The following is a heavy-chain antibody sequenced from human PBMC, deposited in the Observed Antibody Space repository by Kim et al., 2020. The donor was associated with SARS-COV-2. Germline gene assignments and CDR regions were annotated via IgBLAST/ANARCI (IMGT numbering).Heavy chain of an antibody. CDR1: GYTFTSYY. Sequence: ASVKVSCKASGYTFTSYYMHWVRQAPGQGLEWMGIINPSGGSTSYAQKFQGRVTMTRDTSTSTVYMELSSLRSEDTAVYYCARDGHIVVVIAIPWKTGYYGMDVWGQGTTVTVSS. CDR2: INPSGGST. D-gene: IGHD2-21*01. CDR3: ARDGHIVVVIAIPWKTGYYGMDV. J-gene: IGHJ6*02. V-gene: IGHV1-46*01.